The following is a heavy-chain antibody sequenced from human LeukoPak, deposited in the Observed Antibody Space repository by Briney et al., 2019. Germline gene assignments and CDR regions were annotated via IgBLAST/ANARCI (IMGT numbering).Heavy chain of an antibody. J-gene: IGHJ4*02. CDR1: GFTFSSYA. Sequence: GGSLRLSCAASGFTFSSYAMSWVRQAPGKWLEWVSAISGSGGSTYYADSVKGRFTISRDNSKNTLYLQMNSLRAEDTAVYYCAKDYSNYEYYFDYWGQGTLVTVSS. V-gene: IGHV3-23*01. D-gene: IGHD4-11*01. CDR3: AKDYSNYEYYFDY. CDR2: ISGSGGST.